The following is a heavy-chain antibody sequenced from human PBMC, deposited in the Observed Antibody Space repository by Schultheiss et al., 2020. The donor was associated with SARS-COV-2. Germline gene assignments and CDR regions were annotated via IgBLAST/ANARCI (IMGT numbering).Heavy chain of an antibody. J-gene: IGHJ3*02. V-gene: IGHV4-59*01. CDR1: GGSISSYY. D-gene: IGHD6-13*01. CDR2: IYYSGST. CDR3: ARALEGGSSWYLGHRAFDI. Sequence: SETLSLTCTVSGGSISSYYWSWIRQPPGKGLEWIGYIYYSGSTNYNPSRKSRVTISVDTSKNQFSLKLSSVTAADTAVYYCARALEGGSSWYLGHRAFDIWGQGTMVTVSS.